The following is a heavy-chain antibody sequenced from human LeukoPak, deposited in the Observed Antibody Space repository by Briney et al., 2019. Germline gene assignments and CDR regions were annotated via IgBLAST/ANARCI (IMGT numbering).Heavy chain of an antibody. CDR3: ARLFDDYGDQRGLDY. CDR1: GGSISSYY. D-gene: IGHD4-17*01. J-gene: IGHJ4*02. V-gene: IGHV4-39*07. Sequence: SETLSLTCTVSGGSISSYYWGWIRQPPGKGLEWIGSVYYSGNSYYNPSLKSRVTISVDTSKNQFSLKLTSVTAADTAVYYCARLFDDYGDQRGLDYWGQGTLVTVSS. CDR2: VYYSGNS.